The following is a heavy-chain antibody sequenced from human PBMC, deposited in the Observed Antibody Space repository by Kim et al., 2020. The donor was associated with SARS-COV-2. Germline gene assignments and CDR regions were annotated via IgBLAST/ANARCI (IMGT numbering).Heavy chain of an antibody. V-gene: IGHV3-30*04. CDR1: GFTFSSYA. CDR3: ARSGWWEPGFLVDY. J-gene: IGHJ4*02. CDR2: ISYDGSNK. Sequence: GGSLRLSCAASGFTFSSYAMHWVRQAPGKGLEWVAVISYDGSNKYYADSVKGRFTISRDNSKNTLYLQMNSLRAEDTAVYYCARSGWWEPGFLVDYWGQGTLVTVSS. D-gene: IGHD2-15*01.